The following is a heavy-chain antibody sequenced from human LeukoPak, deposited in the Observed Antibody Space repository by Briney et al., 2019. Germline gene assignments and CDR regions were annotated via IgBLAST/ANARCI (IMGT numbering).Heavy chain of an antibody. V-gene: IGHV3-23*01. Sequence: GGSLRLSCAASGFTFSSYALSWVRQAPGKGLEWVSAISGSGGSTYYADSVKGRFTTSRDNSKNTLYLQMNSLRAEDTAVYYCAKEPALYYYYYMDVWGKGTTVTVSS. CDR1: GFTFSSYA. CDR2: ISGSGGST. J-gene: IGHJ6*03. CDR3: AKEPALYYYYYMDV.